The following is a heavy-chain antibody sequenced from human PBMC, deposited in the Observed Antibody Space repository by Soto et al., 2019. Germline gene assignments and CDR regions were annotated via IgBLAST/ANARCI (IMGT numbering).Heavy chain of an antibody. CDR2: IYYSGST. CDR3: ARVFSDSSSFFDP. V-gene: IGHV4-31*03. CDR1: GGSISSGGYY. D-gene: IGHD6-13*01. J-gene: IGHJ5*02. Sequence: QVQLQESGPGLVKPSQTLSLTCTVSGGSISSGGYYWSWIRQHPGKGLEWIGYIYYSGSTYYNPFLKSRDSISVDTSKKQFSLKLSSVTAADTAVYYCARVFSDSSSFFDPWGQGTLVTVSS.